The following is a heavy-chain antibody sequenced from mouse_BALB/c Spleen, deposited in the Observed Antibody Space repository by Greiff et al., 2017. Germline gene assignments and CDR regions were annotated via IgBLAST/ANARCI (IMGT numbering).Heavy chain of an antibody. D-gene: IGHD1-1*01. Sequence: EVQRVESGGDLVKPGGSLKLSCAASGFTFSSYGMSWVRQTPDKRLEWVATISSGGSYTYYPDSVKGRFTISRDNAKNTLYLQMSSLKSEDTAMYYCARRAGDYYGSSYFDYWGQGTTLTVSS. V-gene: IGHV5-6*01. CDR3: ARRAGDYYGSSYFDY. CDR1: GFTFSSYG. CDR2: ISSGGSYT. J-gene: IGHJ2*01.